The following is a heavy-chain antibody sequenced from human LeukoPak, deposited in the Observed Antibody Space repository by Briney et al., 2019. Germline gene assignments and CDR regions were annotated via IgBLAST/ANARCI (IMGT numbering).Heavy chain of an antibody. Sequence: TGGSLRLSCAASGFTFSSYSMNWVRQAPGKGLEWVSSISSSSSYIYYADSVKGRFTISRDNAKNSLYLQMNSLRAEDTAVYYCARDTGYYYGSGSYYSDYCGQGTLVTVSS. D-gene: IGHD3-10*01. V-gene: IGHV3-21*01. CDR1: GFTFSSYS. CDR3: ARDTGYYYGSGSYYSDY. CDR2: ISSSSSYI. J-gene: IGHJ4*02.